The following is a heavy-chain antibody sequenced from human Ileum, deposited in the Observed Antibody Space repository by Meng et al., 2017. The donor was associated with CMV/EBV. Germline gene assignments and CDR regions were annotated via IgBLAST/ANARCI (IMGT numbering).Heavy chain of an antibody. D-gene: IGHD2-2*01. Sequence: GESLKISCAASGFSFSNYWMSWVRQAPGKGLEWVANIKQDGSEKYYVDSVKGRFTVSRDNAKNSLFLQMNSLRVEDTAVYYCVRVRYCSSTSCYSDRMDVWGQGTTVTVSS. J-gene: IGHJ6*02. CDR3: VRVRYCSSTSCYSDRMDV. V-gene: IGHV3-7*01. CDR1: GFSFSNYW. CDR2: IKQDGSEK.